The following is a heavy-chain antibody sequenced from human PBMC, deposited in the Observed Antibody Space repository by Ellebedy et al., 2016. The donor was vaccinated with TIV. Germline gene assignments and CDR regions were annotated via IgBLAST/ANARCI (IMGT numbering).Heavy chain of an antibody. J-gene: IGHJ4*02. V-gene: IGHV4-39*07. CDR3: VREQNNGNPGGY. CDR2: FYYRGGT. CDR1: GDSISSSRYY. D-gene: IGHD4-23*01. Sequence: SETLSLXXTVSGDSISSSRYYWGWIRQPPGQGLEWIGSFYYRGGTFYSPSLKSRVTISIEASKNQFSMRLTSVTAADTAMYYCVREQNNGNPGGYWGQGILVTVSS.